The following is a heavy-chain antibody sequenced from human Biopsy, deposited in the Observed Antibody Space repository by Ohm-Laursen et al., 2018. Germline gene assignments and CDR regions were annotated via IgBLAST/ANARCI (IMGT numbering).Heavy chain of an antibody. V-gene: IGHV3-23*01. CDR2: IDSSAAST. CDR3: ASDLNGDPSAFDY. CDR1: GFTFSRYS. D-gene: IGHD4-17*01. J-gene: IGHJ4*02. Sequence: GSLRLSCVASGFTFSRYSMNWVRQAPGKGLAWVPSIDSSAASTFYADSVKGRFTISRDNSKNTLFLQMNSLRAADTAIYYCASDLNGDPSAFDYWGQGTPVTVSS.